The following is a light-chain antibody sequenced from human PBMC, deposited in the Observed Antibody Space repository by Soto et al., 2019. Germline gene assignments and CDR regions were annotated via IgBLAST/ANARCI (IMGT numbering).Light chain of an antibody. V-gene: IGKV1-5*01. J-gene: IGKJ1*01. CDR2: DAS. Sequence: DIQMTQSPSTLSASIGDRVTLTCRASQSISTWLAWYQQKPGKAPKLLIYDASNLQSGVPSRFSGSGSGTEFTLTISSLQPDDFATYYCQQYPSYSGTFGQGTKVDIK. CDR1: QSISTW. CDR3: QQYPSYSGT.